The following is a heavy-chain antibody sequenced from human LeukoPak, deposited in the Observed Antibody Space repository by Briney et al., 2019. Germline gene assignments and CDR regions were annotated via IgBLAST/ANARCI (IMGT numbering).Heavy chain of an antibody. CDR1: GGSISSYY. D-gene: IGHD3-22*01. CDR3: ARGRINVVKKPFDY. Sequence: SETLSLTCTVSGGSISSYYWSWIRQPAGKGLEWIGRIYTSGSTNYNPSLKSRVTMSVDTSKNQFSLKLSSVTAADTAVYYCARGRINVVKKPFDYWGQGTLVTVSS. V-gene: IGHV4-4*07. CDR2: IYTSGST. J-gene: IGHJ4*02.